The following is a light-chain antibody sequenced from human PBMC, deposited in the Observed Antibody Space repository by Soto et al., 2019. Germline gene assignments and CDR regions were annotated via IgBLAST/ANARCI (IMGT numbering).Light chain of an antibody. Sequence: DIQMTQSPSTLSASVGDRVTITCRASQSISSWLAWYQQKPGKAPKLLIYDASSLESGVPSRFSGSGSGTEFTLTISSLQPDDFATYYCQQYNSYRSITFAQGTRLEIK. V-gene: IGKV1-5*01. CDR1: QSISSW. CDR3: QQYNSYRSIT. J-gene: IGKJ5*01. CDR2: DAS.